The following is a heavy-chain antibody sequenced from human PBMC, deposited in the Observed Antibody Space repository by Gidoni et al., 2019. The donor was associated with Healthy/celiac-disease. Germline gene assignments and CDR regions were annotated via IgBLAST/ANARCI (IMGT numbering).Heavy chain of an antibody. V-gene: IGHV3-33*01. J-gene: IGHJ4*02. CDR1: GSTFSSYG. D-gene: IGHD3-10*01. CDR2: IWYDGSKK. CDR3: ARDYYGSGSYLFDY. Sequence: QVPLVESGGGVVLPGRSLRLSCAASGSTFSSYGMHWVRQAPGKGLEWGTVIWYDGSKKYYADSVKGRFTISRDNSKNTLYLQMNSLRAEDTAVYYCARDYYGSGSYLFDYWGQGTLVTVSS.